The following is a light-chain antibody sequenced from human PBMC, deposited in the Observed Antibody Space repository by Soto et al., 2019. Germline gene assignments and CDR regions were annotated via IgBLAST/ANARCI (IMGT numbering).Light chain of an antibody. CDR3: QQYGSSGT. J-gene: IGKJ1*01. Sequence: EIVMTQSPATLSVSPGERATLSCRASQSVSRNLAWYQQRPGQAPRLLISGASTRATGIPDRFSGSGSGTDFTLTISRLEPEDFAVYYCQQYGSSGTFGQGTKVDIK. V-gene: IGKV3-20*01. CDR1: QSVSRN. CDR2: GAS.